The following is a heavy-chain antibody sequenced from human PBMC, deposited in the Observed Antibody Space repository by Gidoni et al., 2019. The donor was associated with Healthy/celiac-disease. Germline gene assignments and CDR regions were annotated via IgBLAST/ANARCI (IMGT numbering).Heavy chain of an antibody. CDR2: IRSKAYGGTT. V-gene: IGHV3-49*03. J-gene: IGHJ4*02. CDR1: GFTFGDYA. D-gene: IGHD3-3*01. CDR3: TRSWGITIFGVVSPGDY. Sequence: EVQLVESGGGLVQPGRSRRLSCTASGFTFGDYAMSWFRQAPGTGLEWVGFIRSKAYGGTTEYAASVKGRFTISRDDSKSIAYLQMNSLNTEDTAVYYCTRSWGITIFGVVSPGDYWGQGTLVTVSS.